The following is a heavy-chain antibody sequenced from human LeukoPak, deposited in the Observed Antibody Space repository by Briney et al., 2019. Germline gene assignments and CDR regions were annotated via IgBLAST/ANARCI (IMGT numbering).Heavy chain of an antibody. Sequence: QSGGSLRLSCAASGFTFSSYAMSWVRQAPGKGLEGGSAISGSGGSTYYADSVKGRFTISRDNSKNTLYLQMNSLRAEDTAVYYCAKNTIFGVVTPDYFDYWGQGTLVTVSS. J-gene: IGHJ4*02. CDR1: GFTFSSYA. V-gene: IGHV3-23*01. CDR3: AKNTIFGVVTPDYFDY. CDR2: ISGSGGST. D-gene: IGHD3-3*01.